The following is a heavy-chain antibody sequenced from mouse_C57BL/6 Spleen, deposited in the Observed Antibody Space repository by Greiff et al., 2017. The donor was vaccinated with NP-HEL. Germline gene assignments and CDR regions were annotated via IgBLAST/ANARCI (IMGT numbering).Heavy chain of an antibody. J-gene: IGHJ3*01. CDR2: INPSNGGT. CDR1: GYTFTSYW. D-gene: IGHD1-1*01. CDR3: ARSYYGSSLFAY. Sequence: QVHVKQPGTELVKPGASVKLSCKASGYTFTSYWMHWVKQRPGQGLEWIGNINPSNGGTNYNEKFKSKATLTVDKSSSTAYMQLSSLTSEDSAVYYCARSYYGSSLFAYWGQGTLVTVSA. V-gene: IGHV1-53*01.